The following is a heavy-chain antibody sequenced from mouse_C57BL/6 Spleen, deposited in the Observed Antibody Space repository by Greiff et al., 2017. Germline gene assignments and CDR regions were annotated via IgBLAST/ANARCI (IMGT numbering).Heavy chain of an antibody. Sequence: QVQLQQSGAELVKPGASVKLSCKASGYTFTEYTIHWVKQRSGQGLEWIGWFYPGSGSIKYNEKFKDKATLTADKSSSTVYMELSRLTSEDSAVYFCARHEDLNGSNYWYFDVWGTGTTLTVSS. CDR2: FYPGSGSI. J-gene: IGHJ1*03. CDR3: ARHEDLNGSNYWYFDV. D-gene: IGHD1-1*01. V-gene: IGHV1-62-2*01. CDR1: GYTFTEYT.